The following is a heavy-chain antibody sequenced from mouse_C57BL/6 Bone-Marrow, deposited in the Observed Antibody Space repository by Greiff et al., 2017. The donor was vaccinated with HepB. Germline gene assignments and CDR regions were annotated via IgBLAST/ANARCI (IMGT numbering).Heavy chain of an antibody. CDR2: IFPGSGST. CDR1: GYTFTDYY. J-gene: IGHJ2*01. D-gene: IGHD2-4*01. Sequence: VQLQQSGPELVKPGASVKISCKASGYTFTDYYINWVKQRPGQGLEWIGWIFPGSGSTYYNEKFKGKATLTVDKSSSTAYMLLSSLTSEDSAVYFCAREEDYDYDGYYFDYWGQGTTLTVSS. CDR3: AREEDYDYDGYYFDY. V-gene: IGHV1-75*01.